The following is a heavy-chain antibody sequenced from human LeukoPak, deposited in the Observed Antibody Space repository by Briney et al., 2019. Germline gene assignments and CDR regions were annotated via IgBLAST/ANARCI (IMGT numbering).Heavy chain of an antibody. CDR2: ISPTGGST. D-gene: IGHD1-26*01. Sequence: ASVKVSCKASGYTFTSYYMHWVRQAPGQGLEWMGLISPTGGSTGYAQKFQGRVTMTRDMSTSTDYMELSSLRSEDTAIYYCARDNSVGDNAWWFDPWGQGTLVTVSS. J-gene: IGHJ5*02. CDR3: ARDNSVGDNAWWFDP. V-gene: IGHV1-46*01. CDR1: GYTFTSYY.